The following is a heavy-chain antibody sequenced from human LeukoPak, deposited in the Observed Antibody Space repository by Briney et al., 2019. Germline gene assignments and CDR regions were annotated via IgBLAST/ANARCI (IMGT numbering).Heavy chain of an antibody. Sequence: SETLSLTCTVSGGSISSGDYYWSWIRQPPGKGLEWIGYIYYSGSTYYNPSLKSRVTISVDTSKNQFSLMLSSVTAADTAVYYCARTSRDGYNFDAFDIWGQGTMVTVSS. V-gene: IGHV4-30-4*08. CDR1: GGSISSGDYY. CDR2: IYYSGST. CDR3: ARTSRDGYNFDAFDI. D-gene: IGHD5-24*01. J-gene: IGHJ3*02.